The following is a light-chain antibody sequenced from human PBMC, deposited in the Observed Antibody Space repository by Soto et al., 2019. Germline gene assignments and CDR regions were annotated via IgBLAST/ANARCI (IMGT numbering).Light chain of an antibody. V-gene: IGKV3-15*01. CDR2: GAS. CDR1: QSFSSN. J-gene: IGKJ1*01. CDR3: QQYDKWPRT. Sequence: EIVMTQSPATLSVSPGERATLSCRASQSFSSNLAWYQQKPGRSPRLLIYGASARATGIPDRFSGSGSGTEYTLTISSLQSEDFAVYYCQQYDKWPRTFGQGTKVDIK.